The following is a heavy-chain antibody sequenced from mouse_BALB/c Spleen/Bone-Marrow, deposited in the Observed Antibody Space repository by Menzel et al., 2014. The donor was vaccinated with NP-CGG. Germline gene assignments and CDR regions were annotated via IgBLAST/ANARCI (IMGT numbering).Heavy chain of an antibody. J-gene: IGHJ4*01. CDR3: AREGGLRRGDYYAMDY. V-gene: IGHV1-14*01. Sequence: EVQRVESGPELVTPGASVKMSCKASGYTFTAYVMHWVQQKPGQGLEWIGYINPYNDGTKYNEKFKGKATLTSDKSSSTAYMELSSLTSEDSAVYYCAREGGLRRGDYYAMDYWGQGTSVTVSS. CDR1: GYTFTAYV. D-gene: IGHD2-4*01. CDR2: INPYNDGT.